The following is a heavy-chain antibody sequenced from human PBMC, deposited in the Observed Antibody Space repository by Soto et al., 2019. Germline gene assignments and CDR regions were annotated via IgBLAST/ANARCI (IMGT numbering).Heavy chain of an antibody. Sequence: QVQPQESGPGLVKPSQTLSLTCSVSGDSIRGGGHYWNWIRQFPGKGLEWIGYVYHSGSTHYKPSLRGRLTISIDTSKNQFSLRLISVTAADTALYYCARDTGLAPTVWGYWGHGTQVTVSS. CDR3: ARDTGLAPTVWGY. D-gene: IGHD7-27*01. CDR2: VYHSGST. CDR1: GDSIRGGGHY. J-gene: IGHJ4*03. V-gene: IGHV4-31*03.